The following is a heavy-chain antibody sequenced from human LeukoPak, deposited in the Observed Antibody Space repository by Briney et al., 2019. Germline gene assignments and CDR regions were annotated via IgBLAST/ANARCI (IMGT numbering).Heavy chain of an antibody. CDR3: ARAIRYSDSGVYSQYYFDY. D-gene: IGHD3-10*01. CDR2: IYSGGTT. Sequence: PGGSRRLSCAASGFTFSSFGMHWVRQAPGKGLEWVSVIYSGGTTYYAASMRDRFTISRDTSKNTLFLQLSSLRAEDTAVYYCARAIRYSDSGVYSQYYFDYWGQGTLVTVSS. CDR1: GFTFSSFG. J-gene: IGHJ4*02. V-gene: IGHV3-NL1*01.